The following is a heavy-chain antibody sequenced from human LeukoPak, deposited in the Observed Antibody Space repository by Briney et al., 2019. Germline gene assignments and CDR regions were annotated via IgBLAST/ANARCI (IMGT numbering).Heavy chain of an antibody. D-gene: IGHD6-13*01. CDR1: GYTFTSYG. J-gene: IGHJ4*02. CDR2: ISAYNGNT. V-gene: IGHV1-18*01. CDR3: ARVPYSSSWYGRWDIDY. Sequence: ASVKVSCKASGYTFTSYGISWVRRAPGQGLEWMGWISAYNGNTNYAQKLQGRVTMTTDTSTSTAYMELRSLRSDDTAVYYCARVPYSSSWYGRWDIDYWGQGTLVTVSS.